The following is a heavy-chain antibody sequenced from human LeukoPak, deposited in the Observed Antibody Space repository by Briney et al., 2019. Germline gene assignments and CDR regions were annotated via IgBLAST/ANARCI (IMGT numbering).Heavy chain of an antibody. CDR2: IYSGGGT. V-gene: IGHV3-53*01. CDR3: ASVGSTSCYSAPCNY. D-gene: IGHD2-2*02. Sequence: PGGSLRLSCAASGFTVSSNYMSWVRQAPGKGLEWVSVIYSGGGTYYADSVKGRFTISRDNSKNTLYLQMNSLRAEDTAVYYCASVGSTSCYSAPCNYWGQGTLVTVSS. CDR1: GFTVSSNY. J-gene: IGHJ4*02.